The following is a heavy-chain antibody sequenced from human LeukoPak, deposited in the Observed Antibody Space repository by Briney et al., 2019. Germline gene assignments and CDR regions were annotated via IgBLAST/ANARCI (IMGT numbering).Heavy chain of an antibody. CDR3: TWIQKVVGGFDI. V-gene: IGHV3-15*01. CDR2: IKSKGGGETT. D-gene: IGHD5-18*01. J-gene: IGHJ3*02. CDR1: RFTFSSYW. Sequence: PGGSLRLSCAASRFTFSSYWMSWVRQAPGKGLEWVGRIKSKGGGETTDYAAPVKDRFIISRDDSKNTVYLQMNSLKIEDSAVYYCTWIQKVVGGFDIWGQGTMVTVSS.